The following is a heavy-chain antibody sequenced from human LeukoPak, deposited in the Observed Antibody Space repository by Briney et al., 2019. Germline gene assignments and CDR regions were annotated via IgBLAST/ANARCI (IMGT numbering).Heavy chain of an antibody. CDR3: ARDSVEWYIFDY. D-gene: IGHD3-3*01. CDR1: GFTFSSYW. V-gene: IGHV3-74*01. J-gene: IGHJ4*02. Sequence: GGSLRLSCAASGFTFSSYWMHWVRHAPGKGPVWVARTNRDGSSTAYADSVKGRFTTSKDNAKNTLYLLMNSLRAEDTAVYYCARDSVEWYIFDYWGQGTLVTVSS. CDR2: TNRDGSST.